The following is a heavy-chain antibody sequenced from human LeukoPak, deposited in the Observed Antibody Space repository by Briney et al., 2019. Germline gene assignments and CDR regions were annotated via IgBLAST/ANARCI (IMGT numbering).Heavy chain of an antibody. CDR1: GFIFTDYG. V-gene: IGHV3-30*02. CDR2: IRYDGSNK. D-gene: IGHD1-26*01. J-gene: IGHJ4*02. CDR3: AKEIVGATRDDY. Sequence: GGSLRLSCAASGFIFTDYGMQWVRQAPGKGLEWVAFIRYDGSNKYYADSVKGRFTISRDNSKNTLYLQMNSLRAEDTAVYYCAKEIVGATRDDYWGQGTLVTVSS.